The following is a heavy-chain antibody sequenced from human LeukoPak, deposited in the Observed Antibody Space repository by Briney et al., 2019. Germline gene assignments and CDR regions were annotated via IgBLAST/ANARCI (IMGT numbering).Heavy chain of an antibody. CDR3: ARDSRYDYGDLYYFDY. D-gene: IGHD4-17*01. J-gene: IGHJ4*02. CDR1: EFSVGSNY. Sequence: AGGSLRLSCAASEFSVGSNYMTWVRQAPGKGLEWVSLIYSGGSTYYADSVKGRFTISRDNSKNTLYLQMNSLRAEDTAAYYCARDSRYDYGDLYYFDYWGQGTLVTVSS. CDR2: IYSGGST. V-gene: IGHV3-53*01.